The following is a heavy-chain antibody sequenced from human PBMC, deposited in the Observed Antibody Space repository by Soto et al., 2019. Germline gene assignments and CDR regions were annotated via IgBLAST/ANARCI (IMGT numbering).Heavy chain of an antibody. CDR2: MNPNSGNT. CDR3: ARGGYSYGYGYYYGMDV. Sequence: ASVKVSCKASGYTFTSYDINWVRQATGQGLEWMGWMNPNSGNTGYAQRFQGRVTMTRNTSISTAYMELSSLRSEDTAVYYCARGGYSYGYGYYYGMDVWGQGTTVTVSS. J-gene: IGHJ6*02. V-gene: IGHV1-8*01. CDR1: GYTFTSYD. D-gene: IGHD5-18*01.